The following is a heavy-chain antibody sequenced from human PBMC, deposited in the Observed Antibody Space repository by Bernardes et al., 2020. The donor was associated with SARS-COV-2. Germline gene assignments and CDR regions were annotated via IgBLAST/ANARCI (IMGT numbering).Heavy chain of an antibody. J-gene: IGHJ4*02. CDR3: VKADYKFFWPSSGWGGHFFDN. CDR1: GFTFSSYS. CDR2: ISSDGDNK. Sequence: GGSLRLSCSDSGFTFSSYSMHWVRQAPGKGLEYVSRISSDGDNKQYADSVEDRFTISRDNSKDTLYLQLTSLRLEDTAVYYCVKADYKFFWPSSGWGGHFFDNWGQGSLLTVSS. D-gene: IGHD6-19*01. V-gene: IGHV3-64D*06.